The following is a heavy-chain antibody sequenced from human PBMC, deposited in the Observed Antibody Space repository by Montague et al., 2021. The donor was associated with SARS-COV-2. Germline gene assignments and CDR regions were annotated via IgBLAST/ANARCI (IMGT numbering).Heavy chain of an antibody. CDR2: IDWDDDK. CDR3: ARILVAAAGSPFDP. J-gene: IGHJ5*02. V-gene: IGHV2-70*11. Sequence: PALVKPTQTLTLTCTFSGFSLSTSGMCVSWIRQPPGKALEWLARIDWDDDKYYSTSLKTRLTISKDTSKNRVVFTMTNMDPVDTATYYCARILVAAAGSPFDPWGQGTLVTVSS. CDR1: GFSLSTSGMC. D-gene: IGHD6-13*01.